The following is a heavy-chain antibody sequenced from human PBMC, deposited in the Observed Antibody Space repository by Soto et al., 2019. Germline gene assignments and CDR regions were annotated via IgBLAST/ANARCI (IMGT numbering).Heavy chain of an antibody. D-gene: IGHD3-22*01. CDR3: ARLTYYYDSSGYYGGYYFDY. Sequence: QVQLQESGPGLVKPSQTLSLTCTVSGGSISSGDYYWSWIRQPPGKGLEWIGYIYYSGSTYYNPSLKRRVTISVDTSKNQFSLKLSAVTAADTAVYYCARLTYYYDSSGYYGGYYFDYWGQGTLVTVSS. J-gene: IGHJ4*02. CDR2: IYYSGST. V-gene: IGHV4-30-4*01. CDR1: GGSISSGDYY.